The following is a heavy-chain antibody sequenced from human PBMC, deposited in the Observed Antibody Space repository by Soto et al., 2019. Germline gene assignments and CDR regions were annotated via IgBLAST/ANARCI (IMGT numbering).Heavy chain of an antibody. Sequence: QVQLVQSGAEVKKPGSSVKVSCKASGGTVSSYAISWVRQAPGQGLEWMGGIIPIFGTANYAQKLQGRVTITADESTSTAYMELSSLRSDDTAVYYCASPPSSNRYYYGMDVWGQGTTVTVSS. V-gene: IGHV1-69*12. CDR1: GGTVSSYA. D-gene: IGHD4-4*01. J-gene: IGHJ6*02. CDR3: ASPPSSNRYYYGMDV. CDR2: IIPIFGTA.